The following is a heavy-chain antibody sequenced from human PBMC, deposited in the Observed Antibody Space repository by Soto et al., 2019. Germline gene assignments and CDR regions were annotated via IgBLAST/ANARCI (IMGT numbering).Heavy chain of an antibody. V-gene: IGHV3-7*01. CDR2: IKADGSEK. Sequence: VGSLRLSCAGSGFTFSNHWMNWVRQAPVKVLEWVANIKADGSEKYYVDSVKGRFTISRDNAKNSLHLQMNSLRTEDTAVYYRANSPNFYCSSYHCYKYYFDYWGQGTLVTVSS. D-gene: IGHD2-2*01. J-gene: IGHJ4*02. CDR3: ANSPNFYCSSYHCYKYYFDY. CDR1: GFTFSNHW.